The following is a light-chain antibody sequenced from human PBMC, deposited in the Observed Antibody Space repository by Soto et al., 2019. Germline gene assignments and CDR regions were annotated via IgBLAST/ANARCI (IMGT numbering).Light chain of an antibody. V-gene: IGKV3-15*01. Sequence: EIVMTQSPATLSVSPGQRATLSCRASQSVRNNLAWYQQRPGQAPRLLIYDSSTAATGIPDRSSGSGSGTELTITISRLQPDDFEVYDCQQYNDWPQAFGQGTKVDIK. J-gene: IGKJ1*01. CDR2: DSS. CDR1: QSVRNN. CDR3: QQYNDWPQA.